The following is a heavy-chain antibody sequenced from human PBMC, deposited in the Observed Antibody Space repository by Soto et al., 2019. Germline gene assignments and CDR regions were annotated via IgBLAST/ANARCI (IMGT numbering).Heavy chain of an antibody. CDR3: ATVHNTSRSFDY. Sequence: GGSLRLSCAASGFTFSTYAMSWVRQAPGKGLEWVSTTGISGRTTYYADSVKGRFTVSRDDSKNTLDLQMSSLRAEDTAVYYCATVHNTSRSFDYWGQGTPVPVSS. CDR2: TGISGRTT. J-gene: IGHJ4*02. D-gene: IGHD1-20*01. CDR1: GFTFSTYA. V-gene: IGHV3-23*01.